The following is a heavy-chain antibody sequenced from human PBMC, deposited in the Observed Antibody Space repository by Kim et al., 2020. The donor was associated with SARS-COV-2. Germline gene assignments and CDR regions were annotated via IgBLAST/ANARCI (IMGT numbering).Heavy chain of an antibody. V-gene: IGHV4-59*09. D-gene: IGHD6-19*01. CDR3: ARGGSGSFDY. CDR2: T. J-gene: IGHJ4*02. Sequence: TDYNPSLKSRGTMSIDTSKNRFSLRLTSVIAADTAVYYCARGGSGSFDYWGQGTLVTVSS.